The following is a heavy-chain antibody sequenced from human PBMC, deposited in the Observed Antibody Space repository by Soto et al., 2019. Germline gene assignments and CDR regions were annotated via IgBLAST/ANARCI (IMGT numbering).Heavy chain of an antibody. J-gene: IGHJ4*02. CDR1: GFTFSSYW. D-gene: IGHD6-13*01. V-gene: IGHV3-74*01. Sequence: EVQLVESGGGLVQPGGSLRLSCAASGFTFSSYWMHWVRQGPGKGLVWVSRINTDGSSTTYADSVEGRFTIYRDNAKNMLYLQMNSLRAEDTAIYYCARVGAATGLGYWGQGTQVTVSS. CDR3: ARVGAATGLGY. CDR2: INTDGSST.